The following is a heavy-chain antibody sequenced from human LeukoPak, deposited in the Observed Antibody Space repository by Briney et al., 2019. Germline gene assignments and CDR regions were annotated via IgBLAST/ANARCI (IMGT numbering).Heavy chain of an antibody. V-gene: IGHV4-59*01. CDR2: IYYSGST. CDR1: GRSISSYY. D-gene: IGHD4-23*01. J-gene: IGHJ4*02. Sequence: SERLSLTCTVYGRSISSYYSGWIRQPPGKGLGWHGYIYYSGSTNYNPSLKSRATTSVVTSKNQFSLKLSSVTAADTAVFYCARVGLRWYYFDYWGQGTLVTVAS. CDR3: ARVGLRWYYFDY.